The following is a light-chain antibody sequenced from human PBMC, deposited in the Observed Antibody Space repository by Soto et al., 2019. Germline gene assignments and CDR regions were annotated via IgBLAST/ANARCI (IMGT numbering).Light chain of an antibody. CDR1: SSNIGSNA. V-gene: IGLV1-44*01. Sequence: QSVLTQPPSASGTPGQRVTISCSGSSSNIGSNAVNWYQQFPGTAPKLLIYTDNQRPSGVPDGFSGSKSGTSASLAISGLQSEDEADYFCAAWDGSLNAYVFGTGTKVTVL. J-gene: IGLJ1*01. CDR3: AAWDGSLNAYV. CDR2: TDN.